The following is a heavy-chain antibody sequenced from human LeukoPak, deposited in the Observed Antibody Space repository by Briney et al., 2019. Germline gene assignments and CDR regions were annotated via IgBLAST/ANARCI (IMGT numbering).Heavy chain of an antibody. Sequence: GGSLRHSCAPSGFTFSDYYMSWIRQAPGRGLEWVSYICSSGSTIYYADSVKGRFTIARDNAKNSLYLQMNSLRAEDTAVYYCARDHGSNTMIVVAPEYYFDYWGQGTLVTVSS. V-gene: IGHV3-11*01. D-gene: IGHD3-22*01. CDR3: ARDHGSNTMIVVAPEYYFDY. J-gene: IGHJ4*02. CDR2: ICSSGSTI. CDR1: GFTFSDYY.